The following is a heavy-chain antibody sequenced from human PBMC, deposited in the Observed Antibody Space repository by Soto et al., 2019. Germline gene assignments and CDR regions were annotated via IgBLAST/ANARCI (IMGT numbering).Heavy chain of an antibody. J-gene: IGHJ5*02. D-gene: IGHD3-3*01. CDR1: GGSIRSYC. Sequence: SETLSLTCTVSGGSIRSYCWTWIRQPPGEGLEWIGCICNSGTTNYNPSLKSRVTISVDTSKNQFSLKLSSVTAADTAVYYCAKSIPVDFWSGYFSWFDPWGQGTLVTVSS. CDR3: AKSIPVDFWSGYFSWFDP. CDR2: ICNSGTT. V-gene: IGHV4-4*08.